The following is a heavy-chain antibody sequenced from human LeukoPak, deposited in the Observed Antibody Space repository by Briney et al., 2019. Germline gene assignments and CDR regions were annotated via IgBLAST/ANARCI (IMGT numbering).Heavy chain of an antibody. CDR3: ARERALEARPEGFDP. J-gene: IGHJ5*02. V-gene: IGHV4-39*07. CDR1: GGSISSSSYY. CDR2: IYYSEST. Sequence: SETLSLTCTVSGGSISSSSYYWGWIRQPPGRGLEWIGSIYYSESTYYNPSLKSRVTISVATSKKQFSLKLSSVTGAETAVYYCARERALEARPEGFDPWGQGTLVTVS. D-gene: IGHD6-6*01.